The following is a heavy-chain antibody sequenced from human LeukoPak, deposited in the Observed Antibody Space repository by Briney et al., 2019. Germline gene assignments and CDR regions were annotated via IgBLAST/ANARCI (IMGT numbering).Heavy chain of an antibody. CDR3: ARHHSYYYDSSGYPHQFDY. D-gene: IGHD3-22*01. CDR1: GYSFTNYW. Sequence: EESLKISCKGSGYSFTNYWIGWVRQMPGKGLEWMGIIYPGDSDTRYSPSFQGQVTISADKSISTAYLQWSSLKASDTAMYYCARHHSYYYDSSGYPHQFDYWGQGTLVTVSS. V-gene: IGHV5-51*01. CDR2: IYPGDSDT. J-gene: IGHJ4*02.